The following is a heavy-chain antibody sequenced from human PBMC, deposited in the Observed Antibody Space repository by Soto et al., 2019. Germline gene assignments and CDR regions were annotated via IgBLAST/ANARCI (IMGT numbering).Heavy chain of an antibody. CDR1: GFTFSSYG. D-gene: IGHD3-22*01. J-gene: IGHJ4*02. CDR3: ANSENYYDSSGYYPAPHY. Sequence: GGSLRLSCAASGFTFSSYGMHWVRQAPGKGLEWVAVISYDGSNKYYADSVKGRFTISRDNSKNTLYLQMNSLRAEDTAVYYCANSENYYDSSGYYPAPHYWGQGTLVTVSS. V-gene: IGHV3-30*18. CDR2: ISYDGSNK.